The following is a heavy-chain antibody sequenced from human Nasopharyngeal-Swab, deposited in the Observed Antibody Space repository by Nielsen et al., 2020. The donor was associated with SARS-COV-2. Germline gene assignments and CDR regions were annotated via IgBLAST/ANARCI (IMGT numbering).Heavy chain of an antibody. CDR3: ARVPKLPNLNYYYYYMDV. J-gene: IGHJ6*03. D-gene: IGHD1-7*01. CDR1: GGSISSGDYY. Sequence: SETLSLTCTASGGSISSGDYYWSWIRQPPGKGLEWIGYIYYSGSTYYNPSLKSRVTISVDTSKNQFSLKLSSVTAADTAVYYCARVPKLPNLNYYYYYMDVWGKGTTVTVSS. V-gene: IGHV4-30-4*08. CDR2: IYYSGST.